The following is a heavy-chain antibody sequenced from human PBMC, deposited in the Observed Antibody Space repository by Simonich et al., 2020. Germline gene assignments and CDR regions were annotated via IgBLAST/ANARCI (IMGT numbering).Heavy chain of an antibody. CDR2: ISYDENNK. J-gene: IGHJ3*02. CDR3: AREDPLLDAFDI. D-gene: IGHD2-15*01. CDR1: GFTFSSYA. Sequence: QVQLVESGGGVVQPGRSLRLSCAASGFTFSSYAMHWVRQAPGKGLGWVAVISYDENNKNYADSVKGRFTISRDNSKNTLYLQMNSLRAEDTAVYYGAREDPLLDAFDIWGQGTMVTVSS. V-gene: IGHV3-30*04.